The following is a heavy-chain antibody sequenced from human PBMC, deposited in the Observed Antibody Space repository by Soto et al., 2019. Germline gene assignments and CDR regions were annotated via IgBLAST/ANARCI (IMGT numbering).Heavy chain of an antibody. D-gene: IGHD3-10*01. Sequence: EVQLLESGGGLVQPGGSLRLSCAASGFTFSSYVMSWVRQAPGKGLEWVSAISGSGGSTYYADSVKGRFTISRDNSKNTLYLQMNSLRAEDTAVYYCAKGRGYYYYGMDVWGQGTTVTVSS. V-gene: IGHV3-23*01. CDR3: AKGRGYYYYGMDV. CDR2: ISGSGGST. CDR1: GFTFSSYV. J-gene: IGHJ6*02.